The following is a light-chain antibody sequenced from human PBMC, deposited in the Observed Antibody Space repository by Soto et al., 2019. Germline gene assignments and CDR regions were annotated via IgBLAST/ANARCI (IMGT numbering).Light chain of an antibody. J-gene: IGLJ2*01. CDR3: AAWDDSLNGLLV. Sequence: QLVLTQTPSASGTPGQRVTISCSGSSSNIGSNPVNWYQQLPGTAPKLLIYSNDQRPSGVPDRFSGSKSGTSASLAISGLQSEDEADYYCAAWDDSLNGLLVFGGGTKLTVL. CDR1: SSNIGSNP. CDR2: SND. V-gene: IGLV1-44*01.